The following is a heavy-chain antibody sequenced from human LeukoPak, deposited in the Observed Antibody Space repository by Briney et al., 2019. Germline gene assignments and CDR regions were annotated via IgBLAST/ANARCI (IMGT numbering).Heavy chain of an antibody. D-gene: IGHD3-22*01. V-gene: IGHV3-43D*03. J-gene: IGHJ4*01. CDR2: ISWDGGST. CDR1: GFTFDDYA. Sequence: PGGSLRLSCAASGFTFDDYAMHWVRQAPGKGLEWVSLISWDGGSTYYADSVKGRFTISRDNSKNSLYLQMNSLTVDDTARYYCVRDLSSGWAYWGQGTVVTVSS. CDR3: VRDLSSGWAY.